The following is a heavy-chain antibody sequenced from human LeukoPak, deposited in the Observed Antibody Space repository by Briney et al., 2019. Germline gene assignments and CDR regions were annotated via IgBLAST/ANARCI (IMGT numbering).Heavy chain of an antibody. J-gene: IGHJ4*02. Sequence: PGGSLRLSCAASGLTLSNYWMHWVRQAPGKGLVWVSRMNYDGSSTSYADSVKGRFTISRDNAKNTLYLQMNSLRVEDTAVYYCARDHTVPVDYWGQGTLVTVSS. CDR2: MNYDGSST. CDR3: ARDHTVPVDY. CDR1: GLTLSNYW. V-gene: IGHV3-74*01. D-gene: IGHD4-17*01.